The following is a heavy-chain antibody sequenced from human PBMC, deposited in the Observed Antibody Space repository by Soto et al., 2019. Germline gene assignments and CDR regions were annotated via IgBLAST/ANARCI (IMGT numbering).Heavy chain of an antibody. V-gene: IGHV4-59*01. CDR3: ARAPTYYDILTGYLGAYYFDY. CDR1: GGSISSYY. CDR2: IYYSGST. J-gene: IGHJ4*02. Sequence: QVQLQESGPGLVKPSETLSLTCTVSGGSISSYYWSWIRQPPGKGLEWIGYIYYSGSTNYNPSLKSRVTISVDTSKNQFSLKLSSVTAADTAVYYCARAPTYYDILTGYLGAYYFDYWGQGTLVTVSS. D-gene: IGHD3-9*01.